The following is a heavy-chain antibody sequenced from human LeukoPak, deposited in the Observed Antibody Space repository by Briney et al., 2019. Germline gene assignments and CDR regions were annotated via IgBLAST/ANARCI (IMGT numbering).Heavy chain of an antibody. D-gene: IGHD3-16*01. Sequence: SETLSLTCAVYGGSFSGYYWSWIRQPPGKGLEWIGEISHSGSTNYNPSLKSRVTISVDTSKNQFSLKLSSVTAADTAVYYCAREGGVGFDPWGQGTLVTVSS. CDR3: AREGGVGFDP. J-gene: IGHJ5*02. V-gene: IGHV4-34*01. CDR1: GGSFSGYY. CDR2: ISHSGST.